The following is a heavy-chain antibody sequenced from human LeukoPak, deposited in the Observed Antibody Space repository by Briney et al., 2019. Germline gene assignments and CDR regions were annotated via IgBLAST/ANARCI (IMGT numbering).Heavy chain of an antibody. V-gene: IGHV3-30-3*01. CDR2: ISYDGSNK. CDR3: ATGDYGVHGDY. D-gene: IGHD4/OR15-4a*01. Sequence: GRSLRLSCAASGFTFSSYAMHWVRQAPGKGLEWVAVISYDGSNKYYADSVKGRFTISRDDAKNSLYLQMNSLRAEDTAVYYCATGDYGVHGDYWGQGILVTVSS. CDR1: GFTFSSYA. J-gene: IGHJ4*02.